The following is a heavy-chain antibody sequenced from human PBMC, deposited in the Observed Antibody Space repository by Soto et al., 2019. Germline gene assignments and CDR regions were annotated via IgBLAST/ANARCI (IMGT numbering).Heavy chain of an antibody. D-gene: IGHD2-2*01. CDR1: GFTFSSYA. V-gene: IGHV3-23*01. Sequence: EVQLLESGGGLVQPGGSLRLSCAASGFTFSSYAMSWVRQAPGKGLEWVSAISGSGGSTYYADSVKGRFTISRDNSKNTLYLQMNSLRAEDTAVYYCAKPSRGYCSSTSCPPDYWGQGTLVPVSS. J-gene: IGHJ4*02. CDR2: ISGSGGST. CDR3: AKPSRGYCSSTSCPPDY.